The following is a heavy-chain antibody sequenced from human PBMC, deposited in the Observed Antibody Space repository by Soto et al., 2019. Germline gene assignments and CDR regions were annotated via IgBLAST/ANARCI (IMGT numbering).Heavy chain of an antibody. J-gene: IGHJ4*02. Sequence: PSYTLALPCTFPGGSISGSYWSWIRQTPGKVLEWVGYIHYSGSTNYNPSLKSRVTMSVDSAKNQFSLQLSSVTAAETAVYFCTKYRRTDAEGYSFDYWGQGALGTV. V-gene: IGHV4-59*07. CDR1: GGSISGSY. CDR3: TKYRRTDAEGYSFDY. D-gene: IGHD2-15*01. CDR2: IHYSGST.